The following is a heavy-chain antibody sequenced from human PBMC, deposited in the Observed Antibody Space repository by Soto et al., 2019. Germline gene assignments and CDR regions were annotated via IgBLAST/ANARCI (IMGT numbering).Heavy chain of an antibody. V-gene: IGHV2-5*02. CDR2: IYWDDDK. CDR1: GFSLSTSGVG. J-gene: IGHJ6*03. Sequence: QITLKESGPTLVKPTQTLTLTCTFSGFSLSTSGVGVGWIRQPPGKALEWLALIYWDDDKRYSPSLKSRLTITKDTSKNQVVLTLTNMDPVDTATYYCAHISSRSRPFQYDYYYYYMDVWGKGTTVTVSS. D-gene: IGHD6-13*01. CDR3: AHISSRSRPFQYDYYYYYMDV.